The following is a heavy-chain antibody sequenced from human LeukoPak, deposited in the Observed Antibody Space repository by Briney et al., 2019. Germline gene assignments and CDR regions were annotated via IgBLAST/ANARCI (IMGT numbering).Heavy chain of an antibody. CDR3: ARQRDPSQGYFDY. D-gene: IGHD5-24*01. CDR2: ISYDGSNK. Sequence: GGSXRLSCAASGFTFSSYAMHWARQAPGKGLEWVAVISYDGSNKYYADSVKGRFTISRDNSKNTLYLQMNSLRAEDTAVYYCARQRDPSQGYFDYWGRGTLVTVSS. J-gene: IGHJ4*02. CDR1: GFTFSSYA. V-gene: IGHV3-30-3*01.